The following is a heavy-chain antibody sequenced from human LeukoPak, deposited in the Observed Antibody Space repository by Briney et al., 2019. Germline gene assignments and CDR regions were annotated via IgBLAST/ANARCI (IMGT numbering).Heavy chain of an antibody. CDR2: IVVGSGNT. J-gene: IGHJ5*02. D-gene: IGHD3-22*01. CDR3: AAGVYSDSSGPWFDP. CDR1: AFTFTSSA. Sequence: GASVKVSCKASAFTFTSSAMQWVRQARGQRLDWIGWIVVGSGNTNYAQKFQERVTITRDMSTSTAYMELSSLRSEDTAVYYCAAGVYSDSSGPWFDPWGQGTLVTVSS. V-gene: IGHV1-58*02.